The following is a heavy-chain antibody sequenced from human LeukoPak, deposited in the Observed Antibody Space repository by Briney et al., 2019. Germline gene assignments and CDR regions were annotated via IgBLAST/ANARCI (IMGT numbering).Heavy chain of an antibody. CDR1: GGSFSGYY. CDR2: INHSGST. Sequence: PSETLSLTCAVYGGSFSGYYWSWIRQPPGKGLEWIGEINHSGSTNYNPSLKSRVTISVDTSKNQFSLKLSSVTAADTAVYYCARATYYDILTGYDYWGQGTLVTVSS. D-gene: IGHD3-9*01. J-gene: IGHJ4*02. V-gene: IGHV4-34*01. CDR3: ARATYYDILTGYDY.